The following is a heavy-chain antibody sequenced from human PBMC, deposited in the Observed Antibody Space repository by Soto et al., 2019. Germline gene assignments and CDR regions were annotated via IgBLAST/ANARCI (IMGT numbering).Heavy chain of an antibody. V-gene: IGHV3-72*01. CDR1: GFTFSDHY. Sequence: EVQVVESGGGLVQPGGSLRLSCEASGFTFSDHYMDWVRQAPGKGLEGVGRIKNKDNRYTTEYAPSVKGRFTISRDDSKNSLYLQMNSLKPGDTALYYCARVRLGASTRHFDYWCRGTLVSVSS. J-gene: IGHJ4*02. CDR3: ARVRLGASTRHFDY. CDR2: IKNKDNRYTT. D-gene: IGHD1-26*01.